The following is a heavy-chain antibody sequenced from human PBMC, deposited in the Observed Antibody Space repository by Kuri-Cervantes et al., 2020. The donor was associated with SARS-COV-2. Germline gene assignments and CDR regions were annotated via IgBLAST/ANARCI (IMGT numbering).Heavy chain of an antibody. CDR1: GGSFSSYV. CDR3: ARQERVYCTNAPCRNFFDP. D-gene: IGHD2-8*01. J-gene: IGHJ5*02. V-gene: IGHV1-69*06. CDR2: IIPIFGTA. Sequence: SVKVSCKASGGSFSSYVINWVRQAPGQGLEWMGGIIPIFGTANYAQRFQGRLTITADRSTSTIYMQLSSLRSEDTAIYYCARQERVYCTNAPCRNFFDPWGQGTLGTVSS.